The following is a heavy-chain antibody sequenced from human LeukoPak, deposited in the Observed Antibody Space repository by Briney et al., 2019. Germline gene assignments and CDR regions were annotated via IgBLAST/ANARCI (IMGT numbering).Heavy chain of an antibody. CDR3: ASDSYSPEYFQH. J-gene: IGHJ1*01. D-gene: IGHD2-15*01. V-gene: IGHV3-66*01. CDR2: IYSGGST. Sequence: GGSLRLSCAASGFSVSDNYMSWVRQAPGKGLEWVSVIYSGGSTFYADSVKGRFTISRDNSKNTLYLQMNSLRAEDTAVYYCASDSYSPEYFQHWGEGTLVTVSS. CDR1: GFSVSDNY.